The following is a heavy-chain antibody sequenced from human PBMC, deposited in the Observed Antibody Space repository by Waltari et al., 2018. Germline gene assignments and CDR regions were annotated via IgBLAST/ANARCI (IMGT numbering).Heavy chain of an antibody. CDR3: AKGFGELLSPSFDY. D-gene: IGHD3-10*01. CDR1: GFTFDDYA. CDR2: ISWNSVSI. V-gene: IGHV3-9*01. Sequence: EVQLVESGGGLVQPGRSLRLSCAASGFTFDDYAMHWVRQAPGKGLEWVSGISWNSVSIGYADSVKGRFTISRDNAKNSLYLQMNSLRAEDTALYYCAKGFGELLSPSFDYWGQGTLVTVSS. J-gene: IGHJ4*02.